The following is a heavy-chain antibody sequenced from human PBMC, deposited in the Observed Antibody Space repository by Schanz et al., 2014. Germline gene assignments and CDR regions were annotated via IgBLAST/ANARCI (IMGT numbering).Heavy chain of an antibody. CDR1: GYTFVSYS. Sequence: QVQLVQSGAEVKKPGASVKVSCKASGYTFVSYSMHWVRQAPGQGLEWMGWITAYNGDTNYALKLQGRVTMTTDTSTGTAYMELRSLRSDDTAMYYCARGPLGPSPWGQGTLVTVSS. CDR3: ARGPLGPSP. V-gene: IGHV1-18*04. D-gene: IGHD7-27*01. J-gene: IGHJ5*02. CDR2: ITAYNGDT.